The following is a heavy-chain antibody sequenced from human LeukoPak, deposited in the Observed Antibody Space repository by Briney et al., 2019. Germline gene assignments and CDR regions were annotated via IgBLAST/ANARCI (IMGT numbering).Heavy chain of an antibody. J-gene: IGHJ5*02. V-gene: IGHV4-61*02. CDR2: IYASGSA. D-gene: IGHD6-13*01. Sequence: PSQTLSLTCTVSGGSISSDNYYWTWIRQPAGKGLEWIGRIYASGSANYNPSLKSRVTISVDTSKNQFSLKLNSVTAAGTAMYYCARDVGSSWFSIWFDPWGQGTLVTVSS. CDR1: GGSISSDNYY. CDR3: ARDVGSSWFSIWFDP.